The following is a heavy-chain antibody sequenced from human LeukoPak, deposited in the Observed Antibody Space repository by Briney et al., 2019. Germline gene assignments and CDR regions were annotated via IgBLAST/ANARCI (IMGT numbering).Heavy chain of an antibody. V-gene: IGHV4-34*01. CDR1: GGSFSGYY. D-gene: IGHD3-10*01. CDR3: AREATMVRGVIGFYYFDY. J-gene: IGHJ4*02. CDR2: INHSGST. Sequence: SETLSLTCAVYGGSFSGYYWSWIRQPPGKGLEWIGEINHSGSTYYNPSLKSRVTISVDTSKNQFSLKLSSVTAADTAVYYCAREATMVRGVIGFYYFDYWGQGTLVTVSS.